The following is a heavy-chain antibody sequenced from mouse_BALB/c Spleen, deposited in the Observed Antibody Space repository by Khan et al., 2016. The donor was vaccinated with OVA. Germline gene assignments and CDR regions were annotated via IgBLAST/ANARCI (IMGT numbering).Heavy chain of an antibody. CDR1: GYSFTGYF. CDR3: TRVYSSNIDY. D-gene: IGHD1-1*01. J-gene: IGHJ2*01. Sequence: VQLKESGPELVRPWASVTISCKASGYSFTGYFMNWVMQSHGKSLEWIVRINPHIGETFYNQRFKDKATLTVDESSSTTHMELRSLASEDYAVYYCTRVYSSNIDYWGQGTTLTVSS. V-gene: IGHV1-20*02. CDR2: INPHIGET.